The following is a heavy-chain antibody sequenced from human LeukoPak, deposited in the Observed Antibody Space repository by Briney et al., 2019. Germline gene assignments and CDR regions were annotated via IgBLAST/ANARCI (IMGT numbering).Heavy chain of an antibody. D-gene: IGHD2-2*01. V-gene: IGHV1-18*01. Sequence: GASVKVSCKAFGYTFTSYGISWVRQAPGQGLEWMGWISAYNGNTNYAQKLQGRVTMTTDTSTSTAYMELRSLRSDDTAVYYCARDRVCSSTSCYDGGRKVNDYWGQGTLVTVSS. CDR3: ARDRVCSSTSCYDGGRKVNDY. J-gene: IGHJ4*02. CDR1: GYTFTSYG. CDR2: ISAYNGNT.